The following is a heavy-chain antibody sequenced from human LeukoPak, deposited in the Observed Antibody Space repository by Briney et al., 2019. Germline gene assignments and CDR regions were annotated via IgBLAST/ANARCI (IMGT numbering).Heavy chain of an antibody. CDR1: GGSISSYY. CDR3: ARLSPSGDFWSGYYVGWFDP. D-gene: IGHD3-3*01. V-gene: IGHV4-4*09. J-gene: IGHJ5*02. CDR2: IYTSGST. Sequence: SETLSLTCTVSGGSISSYYWSWIRQPPGKGLEWIGYIYTSGSTNYNPSLKSRVTISVDTSKNQFSLKLSSVTAADTAEYYCARLSPSGDFWSGYYVGWFDPWGQGTLVTVSS.